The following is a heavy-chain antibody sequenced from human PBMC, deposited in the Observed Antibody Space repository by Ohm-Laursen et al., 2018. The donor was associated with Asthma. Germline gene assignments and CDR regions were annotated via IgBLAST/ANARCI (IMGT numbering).Heavy chain of an antibody. J-gene: IGHJ4*02. Sequence: SVKVSCKSLGGTFNNYVIGWVRQAPGQGLEWVGGINSVFGITSFPQKFQGRVTVTADESTSTVYMELSSLTSEDTAVYFCARKRGACISSTCYSLDFWGQGTRVTVST. V-gene: IGHV1-69*13. CDR2: INSVFGIT. D-gene: IGHD2-15*01. CDR3: ARKRGACISSTCYSLDF. CDR1: GGTFNNYV.